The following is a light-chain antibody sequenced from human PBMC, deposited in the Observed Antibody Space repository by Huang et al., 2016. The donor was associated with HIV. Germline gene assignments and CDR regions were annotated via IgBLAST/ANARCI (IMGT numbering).Light chain of an antibody. CDR2: AAS. Sequence: DIQMTQSPSSLSASVGDRITITCRASQSISSYLNWYQQKPGKAPKLLIYAASSLQSGVPSRFRCSGSGTDFTLTISSLQPEDFATYYCQQTSTTWTFGQGTKVEIK. V-gene: IGKV1-39*01. CDR3: QQTSTTWT. CDR1: QSISSY. J-gene: IGKJ1*01.